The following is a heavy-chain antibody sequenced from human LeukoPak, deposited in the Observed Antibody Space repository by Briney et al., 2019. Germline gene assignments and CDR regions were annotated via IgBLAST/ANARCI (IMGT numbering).Heavy chain of an antibody. Sequence: GGSLRLSCAASGFTFNNYGMHYVRQAPGKGLEWVAVISDDGRNKSYADSVKGRFTISRDNSNNTLYLQMNSLRAEDTGVYYCAKDRETTASGTFDYWGQGTLVTVSS. V-gene: IGHV3-30*18. CDR3: AKDRETTASGTFDY. J-gene: IGHJ4*02. CDR2: ISDDGRNK. CDR1: GFTFNNYG. D-gene: IGHD6-13*01.